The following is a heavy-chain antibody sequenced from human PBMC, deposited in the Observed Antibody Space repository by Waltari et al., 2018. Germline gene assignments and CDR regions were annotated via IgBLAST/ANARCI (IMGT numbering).Heavy chain of an antibody. CDR2: ISGSGGST. D-gene: IGHD3-9*01. CDR3: ATSYYDILTGYSTPWY. CDR1: GFTFNIHA. J-gene: IGHJ4*02. Sequence: EVQLVESGGGLVQPGGSLRLSSAASGFTFNIHAIRWVRQAPGEGMEWVSAISGSGGSTYYADSVKGRFTISRDNSKNTLYLQMNSLRAEDTAVYYCATSYYDILTGYSTPWYWGQGTLVTVSS. V-gene: IGHV3-23*04.